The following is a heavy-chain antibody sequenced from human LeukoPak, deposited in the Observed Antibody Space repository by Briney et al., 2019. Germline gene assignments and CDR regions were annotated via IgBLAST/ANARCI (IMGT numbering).Heavy chain of an antibody. Sequence: GGSLRLSCAASGFTFSSYNMNWVRQAPGKGLEWVSSISSSSGYIYYADSLKGRFTISRDNAKSSLYLQMNSLRAEDTAVYYCARGLVVVVPAATSYYYMDVWGKGTTVTVSS. CDR1: GFTFSSYN. CDR2: ISSSSGYI. D-gene: IGHD2-2*01. CDR3: ARGLVVVVPAATSYYYMDV. V-gene: IGHV3-21*01. J-gene: IGHJ6*03.